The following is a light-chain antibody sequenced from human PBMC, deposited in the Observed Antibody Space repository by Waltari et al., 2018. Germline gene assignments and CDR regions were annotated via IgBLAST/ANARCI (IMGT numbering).Light chain of an antibody. CDR3: QQDESFPIS. V-gene: IGKV1-12*01. CDR1: QDISNW. CDR2: AAS. J-gene: IGKJ3*01. Sequence: DIHMTQSPSSLSASVGGRVTITCRASQDISNWLAWYQQKPGKAPNLLIYAASSLQSGVPERFSGSGYGTDFTLTISRLQPEDFATYYCQQDESFPISFGHGTKVEIK.